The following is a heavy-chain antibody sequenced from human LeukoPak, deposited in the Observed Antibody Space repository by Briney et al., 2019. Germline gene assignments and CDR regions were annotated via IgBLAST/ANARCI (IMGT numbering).Heavy chain of an antibody. V-gene: IGHV4-59*01. CDR2: IYYSGST. D-gene: IGHD5-24*01. CDR1: GGSLSTYY. Sequence: SETLSLTCTVSGGSLSTYYWNWIRQPPGKGLEWVGYIYYSGSTKYNPSLNSRVTISVDTSKNQFSLKLSSVTAADTAVYYCAREMAITGALDIWGQGSMVTVSS. J-gene: IGHJ3*02. CDR3: AREMAITGALDI.